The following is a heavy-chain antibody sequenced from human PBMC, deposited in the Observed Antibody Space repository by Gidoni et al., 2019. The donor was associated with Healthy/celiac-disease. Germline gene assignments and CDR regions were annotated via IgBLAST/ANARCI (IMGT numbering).Heavy chain of an antibody. CDR2: ISSSSSYI. CDR3: ARDFKGISDYYYYGMDV. V-gene: IGHV3-21*01. CDR1: GFTLSSCS. J-gene: IGHJ6*02. Sequence: EVQLVESGGGLVKPGGSLRLCCAASGFTLSSCSMNWVRQAPGKGLEWFSSISSSSSYIYYADSVKGRFTISRDNAKNSLYLQMNSLRADDTAVYYCARDFKGISDYYYYGMDVWGQGTTVTVSS.